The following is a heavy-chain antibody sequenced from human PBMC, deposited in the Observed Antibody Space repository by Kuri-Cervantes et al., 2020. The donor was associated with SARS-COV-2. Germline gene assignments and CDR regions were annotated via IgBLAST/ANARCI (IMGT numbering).Heavy chain of an antibody. J-gene: IGHJ5*02. Sequence: ASVKVSCKASGYTFTGYYMHWVRQAPGQGLEWMGWINPNSGGTNYAQKFQGRVTMTTDTSTNTAYMELRSLRSDDTAVYYCARSVVAAASDWFDPWGQGTLVTVSS. V-gene: IGHV1-2*02. CDR1: GYTFTGYY. CDR2: INPNSGGT. D-gene: IGHD6-13*01. CDR3: ARSVVAAASDWFDP.